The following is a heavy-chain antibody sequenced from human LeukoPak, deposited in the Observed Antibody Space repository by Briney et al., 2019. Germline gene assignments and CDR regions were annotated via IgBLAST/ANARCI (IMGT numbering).Heavy chain of an antibody. Sequence: GGSLILSCAASGFTFSSYAMSWVRQAPGKGLEWVSAISGSGGSTYYADSVKGRFTISRDNSKNTLYLQMNSLRAEDTAVYYCAKSSSWELDAFDIWGQGTMVTVSS. D-gene: IGHD6-13*01. CDR2: ISGSGGST. J-gene: IGHJ3*02. V-gene: IGHV3-23*01. CDR1: GFTFSSYA. CDR3: AKSSSWELDAFDI.